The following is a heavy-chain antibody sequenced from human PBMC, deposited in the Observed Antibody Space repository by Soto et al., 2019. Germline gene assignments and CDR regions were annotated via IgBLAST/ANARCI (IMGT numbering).Heavy chain of an antibody. V-gene: IGHV4-38-2*02. D-gene: IGHD3-3*01. CDR1: GYSISSGYY. CDR2: IYHSGST. Sequence: SETLSLTCAVSGYSISSGYYWGWIRQPPGKGLEWIGSIYHSGSTYYNPSLKSRVTISVDTSKNQFSLKLSSVTAADTAVYYCARETSITIFGVVIMGSCWFDPWGQGTLVTVS. CDR3: ARETSITIFGVVIMGSCWFDP. J-gene: IGHJ5*02.